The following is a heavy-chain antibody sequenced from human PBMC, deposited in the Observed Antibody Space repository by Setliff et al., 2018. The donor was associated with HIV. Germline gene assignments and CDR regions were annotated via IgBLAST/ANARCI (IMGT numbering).Heavy chain of an antibody. V-gene: IGHV1-69*13. J-gene: IGHJ3*02. D-gene: IGHD5-18*01. CDR1: GGSFNTYA. CDR3: ARGGVRGYSYGEAFDI. CDR2: IISIFDKA. Sequence: ASVKVSCKSSGGSFNTYAINWARQAPGQGLEWMGGIISIFDKANYAQKFHGRLTITADDSTRTVYMELNSLGSGDTAVYYCARGGVRGYSYGEAFDIWGQGTLVTVSS.